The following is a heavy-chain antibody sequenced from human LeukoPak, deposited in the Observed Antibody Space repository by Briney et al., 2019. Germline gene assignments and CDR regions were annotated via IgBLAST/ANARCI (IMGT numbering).Heavy chain of an antibody. V-gene: IGHV3-21*01. CDR1: GFTFSSYS. Sequence: GGSLRLSCAASGFTFSSYSVNWVRQAPGKGLEWVSSISSSSSYIYYADSVKGRFTISRDNAKNSLYLQMNSLRAEDTAVYYCARERSDFWSPWGQGTLVTVSS. D-gene: IGHD3-3*01. CDR2: ISSSSSYI. CDR3: ARERSDFWSP. J-gene: IGHJ5*02.